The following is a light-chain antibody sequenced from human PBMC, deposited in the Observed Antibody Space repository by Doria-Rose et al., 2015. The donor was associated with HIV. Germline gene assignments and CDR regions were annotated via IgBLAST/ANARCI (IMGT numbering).Light chain of an antibody. Sequence: DIRLTQSPESLGMSLDERATLNCKSNQSLLYTSKNYLAWYQQKPGQPPKLLIYWASTRQSVVPARFSGSGSGTDFTLTISSLEAEDVAVYYCQQYYDTPSFGPGTTVDIK. CDR3: QQYYDTPS. J-gene: IGKJ3*01. V-gene: IGKV4-1*01. CDR1: QSLLYTSKNY. CDR2: WAS.